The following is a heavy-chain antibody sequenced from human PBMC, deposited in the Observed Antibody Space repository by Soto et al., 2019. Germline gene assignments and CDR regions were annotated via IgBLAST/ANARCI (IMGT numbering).Heavy chain of an antibody. J-gene: IGHJ6*02. V-gene: IGHV3-7*01. CDR2: MHQEGGEK. CDR3: ARDGLSGSSYYYGLDV. CDR1: GFTFSRYW. D-gene: IGHD1-26*01. Sequence: GGSLRLSCAASGFTFSRYWMTWVRQAPGKGLEWVANMHQEGGEKYYVDSVKGRFTISRDNAKNSLYLQMNSLRAEDTAVYYCARDGLSGSSYYYGLDVWGQGTTVTVSS.